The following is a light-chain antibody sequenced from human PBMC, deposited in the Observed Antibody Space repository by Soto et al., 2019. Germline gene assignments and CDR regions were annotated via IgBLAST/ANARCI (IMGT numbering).Light chain of an antibody. CDR3: KKFNTAALT. Sequence: DIQLTQSPSSLSASVGDRVTITCRASQDISVYLAGYQQKPGKVPKLLIYSASTLQSGVPYRFSVSGSGTDSTLTISSLQPEDVATYYCKKFNTAALTFGQGTRLEIK. CDR1: QDISVY. J-gene: IGKJ5*01. V-gene: IGKV1-27*01. CDR2: SAS.